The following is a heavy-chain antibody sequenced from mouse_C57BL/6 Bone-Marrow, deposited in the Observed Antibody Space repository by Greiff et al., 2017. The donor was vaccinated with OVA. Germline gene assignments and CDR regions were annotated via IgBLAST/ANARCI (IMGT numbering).Heavy chain of an antibody. CDR3: ERNDWDAMDY. D-gene: IGHD4-1*01. Sequence: QVQLQQPGAELVKPGASVKLSCKASGYTFTSYWMHWVKQRPGQGLVWIGMIHPNSGSTNYNEKFKSKATLTVDKSSSTAYMQLSSLTSEDSAVDYCERNDWDAMDYWGQGTSVTVSS. CDR1: GYTFTSYW. V-gene: IGHV1-64*01. J-gene: IGHJ4*01. CDR2: IHPNSGST.